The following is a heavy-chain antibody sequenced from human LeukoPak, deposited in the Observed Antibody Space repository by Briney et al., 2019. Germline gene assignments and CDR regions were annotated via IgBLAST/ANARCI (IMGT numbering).Heavy chain of an antibody. J-gene: IGHJ5*02. D-gene: IGHD6-19*01. CDR2: IYYSGST. CDR1: GDSISSSSYY. Sequence: SETLSLTCAVSGDSISSSSYYWGWIRQPPGKGLEWIGSIYYSGSTYYNPSLKSRVTISVDTSKNQFSLKLSSVTAADTAVYYCARHSRSSGWRWFNNWFDPWGQGTLVTVSS. V-gene: IGHV4-39*01. CDR3: ARHSRSSGWRWFNNWFDP.